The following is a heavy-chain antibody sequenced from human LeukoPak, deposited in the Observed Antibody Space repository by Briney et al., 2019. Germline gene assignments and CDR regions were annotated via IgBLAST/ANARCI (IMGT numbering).Heavy chain of an antibody. D-gene: IGHD2-2*02. Sequence: PETLSLTCAVYGGSFSGYYWSWIRQPPGKGLEWIGEINHSGSTNYNPSPKSRVTISVDTSKNQFSLKLSSVTAADTAVYYCARGRRLGYCSSTSCHTTGMPWGQGTLVTVSS. CDR2: INHSGST. CDR3: ARGRRLGYCSSTSCHTTGMP. J-gene: IGHJ5*02. V-gene: IGHV4-34*01. CDR1: GGSFSGYY.